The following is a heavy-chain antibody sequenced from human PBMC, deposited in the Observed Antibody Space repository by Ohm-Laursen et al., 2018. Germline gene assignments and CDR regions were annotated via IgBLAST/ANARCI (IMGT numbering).Heavy chain of an antibody. D-gene: IGHD3-22*01. CDR3: ARDRYDSSGYYVRAYADFQH. CDR1: GFTFSDYY. V-gene: IGHV3-11*01. J-gene: IGHJ1*01. Sequence: GSLRLSCAASGFTFSDYYMSWIRQAPGKGLEWVSYISSSGSTIYYADSVKGRFTISRDNAKNSLYLQMNSLRAEDTAVYYCARDRYDSSGYYVRAYADFQHWGQGTLVTVSS. CDR2: ISSSGSTI.